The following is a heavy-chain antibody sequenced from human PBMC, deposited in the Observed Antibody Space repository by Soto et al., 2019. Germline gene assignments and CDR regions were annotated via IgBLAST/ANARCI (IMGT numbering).Heavy chain of an antibody. CDR2: IYYSGST. CDR1: GGSISSSSYY. V-gene: IGHV4-39*02. CDR3: ARLKIFSHLDFDY. J-gene: IGHJ4*02. Sequence: QLQLQESGPGLVKPSETLSLTCTVSGGSISSSSYYWGWIRQPPGKGLEWIGSIYYSGSTYYNPSLKSRVTISVDTSKNHFSLKLSSVTAADTAVYYCARLKIFSHLDFDYWGQGTLVTVSS. D-gene: IGHD3-3*01.